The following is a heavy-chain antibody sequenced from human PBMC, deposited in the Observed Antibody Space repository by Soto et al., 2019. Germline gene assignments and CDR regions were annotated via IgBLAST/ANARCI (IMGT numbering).Heavy chain of an antibody. V-gene: IGHV3-33*01. CDR1: GFTFSSYG. D-gene: IGHD3-16*01. Sequence: QVQLVESGGGVVQPGRSLRLSCAASGFTFSSYGMHWVRQAPGKGLEWVAVIWYDGSNKYYADSVKGRFTISRDNSKNPLYLQMNSLRAEDTAVYYCARDLISVAGASFYFDYWGQGTLVTVSS. CDR3: ARDLISVAGASFYFDY. J-gene: IGHJ4*02. CDR2: IWYDGSNK.